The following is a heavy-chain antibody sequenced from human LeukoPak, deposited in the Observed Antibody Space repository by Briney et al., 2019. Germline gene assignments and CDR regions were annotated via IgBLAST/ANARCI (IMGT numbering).Heavy chain of an antibody. CDR2: INHSGST. CDR3: ARQARRSSPDY. D-gene: IGHD2-15*01. J-gene: IGHJ4*02. V-gene: IGHV4-34*01. Sequence: SETLSLTCAVYGGSFSGYYWSWIRQPPGKGLEWIGEINHSGSTNYNPSLKSRVTISVDTSKNQFSLKLSSVTAADTAVYYCARQARRSSPDYWGQGTLVTVSS. CDR1: GGSFSGYY.